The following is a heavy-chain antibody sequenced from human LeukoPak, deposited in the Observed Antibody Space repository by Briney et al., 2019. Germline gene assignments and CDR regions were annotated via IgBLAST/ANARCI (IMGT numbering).Heavy chain of an antibody. J-gene: IGHJ5*02. V-gene: IGHV1-2*02. D-gene: IGHD2-21*02. Sequence: ASVKVSCKASAYTFTGYYMHWVRQAPGQGLEWMGWINPNSGGTNYAQKFQGRVTMTRDTSISTAYMELSRLRSDDTAVYYCARTDGSGVVTASVVVFDPWGQGTLVTVSS. CDR2: INPNSGGT. CDR1: AYTFTGYY. CDR3: ARTDGSGVVTASVVVFDP.